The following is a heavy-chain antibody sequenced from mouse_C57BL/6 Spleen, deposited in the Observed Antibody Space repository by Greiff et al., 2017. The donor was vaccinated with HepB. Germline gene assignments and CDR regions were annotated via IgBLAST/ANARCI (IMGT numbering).Heavy chain of an antibody. V-gene: IGHV5-16*01. CDR3: ARGNPYYFDY. D-gene: IGHD6-1*01. J-gene: IGHJ2*01. CDR1: GFTFSDYY. Sequence: EVNVVESEGGLVQPGSSMKLSCTASGFTFSDYYMAWVRQVPEKGLEWVANINYDGSSTYYLDSLKSRFIISRDNAKNILSLQMSSLKSEDTATFYCARGNPYYFDYWGQGTTLTVSS. CDR2: INYDGSST.